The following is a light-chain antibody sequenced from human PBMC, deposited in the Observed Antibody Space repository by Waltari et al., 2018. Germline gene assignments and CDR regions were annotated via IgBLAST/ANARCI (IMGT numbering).Light chain of an antibody. J-gene: IGLJ1*01. CDR3: YSSDSTGLRV. CDR2: EDT. V-gene: IGLV3-10*01. CDR1: ELPRKY. Sequence: SYELTQTPSVSVSPGQTARIPCSGHELPRKYAYWFQQKSGQAPRLVIYEDTKRPSGIPGRFSGSSSGTVATLTITGAQVDDEADYYCYSSDSTGLRVFGGGTTVVVL.